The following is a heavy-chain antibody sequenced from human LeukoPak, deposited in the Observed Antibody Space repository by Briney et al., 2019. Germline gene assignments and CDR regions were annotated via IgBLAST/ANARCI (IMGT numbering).Heavy chain of an antibody. CDR2: INPSSGST. J-gene: IGHJ6*03. CDR3: ARDGVDTAMVTPYYYYYYMDV. D-gene: IGHD5-18*01. V-gene: IGHV1-46*01. Sequence: ASVKVSCKASGYTFTGYYMNWVRQAPGQGLEWMGIINPSSGSTAYAQKFQGRVTITADKSTSTAYMELSSLRSEDTAVYYCARDGVDTAMVTPYYYYYYMDVWGKGTTVTVSS. CDR1: GYTFTGYY.